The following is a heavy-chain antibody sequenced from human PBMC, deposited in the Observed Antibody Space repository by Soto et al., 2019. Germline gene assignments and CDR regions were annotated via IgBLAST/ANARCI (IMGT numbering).Heavy chain of an antibody. J-gene: IGHJ4*02. D-gene: IGHD3-22*01. CDR3: RQTYYYDSSGYYFDY. V-gene: IGHV1-69*06. CDR1: GGTFSSYA. Sequence: ASVKVSCKASGGTFSSYAISWVRQAPGQGLEWMGGIIPIFGTANYAQKFQGRVTITADKSTSTAYMELSSLRSEDTAVYYCRQTYYYDSSGYYFDYWGQGTLVTVSS. CDR2: IIPIFGTA.